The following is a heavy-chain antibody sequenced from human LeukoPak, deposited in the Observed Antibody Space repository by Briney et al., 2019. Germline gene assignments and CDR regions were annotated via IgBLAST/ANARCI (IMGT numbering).Heavy chain of an antibody. Sequence: GGSLRLSCAASGFTFTKNAMHWVRQAPGKGLEWLAQIWPDNNNKYYADSVKGRFTISRDNSKNTLYLQLNSLRPEDTAVYYCARDQLAYSGYDTLFDYWGQGSLVTVSS. V-gene: IGHV3-33*01. D-gene: IGHD5-12*01. CDR2: IWPDNNNK. CDR3: ARDQLAYSGYDTLFDY. CDR1: GFTFTKNA. J-gene: IGHJ4*02.